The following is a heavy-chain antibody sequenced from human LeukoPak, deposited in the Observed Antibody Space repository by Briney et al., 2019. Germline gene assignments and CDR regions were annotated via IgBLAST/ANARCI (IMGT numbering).Heavy chain of an antibody. V-gene: IGHV3-21*01. CDR3: ARIADDARTSFDY. Sequence: GGSLRLSCAASGFTFSSYNMNWVRQAPGKGLEWVSSITSSSSYIYYADSVKGRFTISRDNAKNSLYLQMNSLRAEDTAVYYCARIADDARTSFDYWGQGTLVTVSS. CDR1: GFTFSSYN. J-gene: IGHJ4*02. D-gene: IGHD6-13*01. CDR2: ITSSSSYI.